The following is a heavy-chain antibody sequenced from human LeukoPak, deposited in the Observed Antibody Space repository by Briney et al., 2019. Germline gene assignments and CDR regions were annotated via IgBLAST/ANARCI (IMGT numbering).Heavy chain of an antibody. Sequence: GRSLRLSCAASGFTFSSYGMHWVRQAPGKGLEWVAVISYDGSNKYYADSVKGRFTISRDNSKNTLYLQMNSLRAEDTAVYYCAKESLEAAAGLDYWGQGNPGHRLL. CDR3: AKESLEAAAGLDY. J-gene: IGHJ4*02. D-gene: IGHD6-13*01. CDR1: GFTFSSYG. V-gene: IGHV3-30*18. CDR2: ISYDGSNK.